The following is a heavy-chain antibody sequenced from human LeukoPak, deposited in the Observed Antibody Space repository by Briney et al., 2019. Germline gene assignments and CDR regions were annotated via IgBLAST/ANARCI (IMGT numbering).Heavy chain of an antibody. V-gene: IGHV4-4*02. D-gene: IGHD2-8*01. CDR2: IHLSGRT. Sequence: KPSGTLSLTCGVSGGSITTTNWWSWVRQPPGQGLEWIGEIHLSGRTNYNPSLNSRVTLALDTSKNHLSLSLTSVTAADTAVYYCSRENGAFSPFGYWGQGTLVIVSS. CDR1: GGSITTTNW. J-gene: IGHJ4*02. CDR3: SRENGAFSPFGY.